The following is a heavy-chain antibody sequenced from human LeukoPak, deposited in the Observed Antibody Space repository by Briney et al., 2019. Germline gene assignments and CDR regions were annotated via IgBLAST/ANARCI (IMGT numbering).Heavy chain of an antibody. J-gene: IGHJ4*02. CDR2: ISSSSSTI. Sequence: PGGSLKLSCAASGFTFSGSAMHWVRQASGKGLEWVSYISSSSSTIYYADSVKGRFTISRDNAKNSLYLQMNSLRDEDTAVYYCARVLFIVGAHYPDYWGQGTLVTVSS. CDR1: GFTFSGSA. V-gene: IGHV3-48*02. D-gene: IGHD1-26*01. CDR3: ARVLFIVGAHYPDY.